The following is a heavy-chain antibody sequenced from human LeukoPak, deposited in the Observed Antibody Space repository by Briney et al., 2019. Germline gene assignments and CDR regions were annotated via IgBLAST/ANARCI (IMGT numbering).Heavy chain of an antibody. CDR2: LYYNGNT. J-gene: IGHJ3*01. Sequence: SETLSLTCTVSGASISSSSYYWGWIRQPPGTGLEWPGSLYYNGNTYYNPSLKGRVTISVDTSKNQLSLRLSSVTAADTAVYYCARRLSSGWHNDAFDVWGQGTMVTVSS. V-gene: IGHV4-39*01. CDR1: GASISSSSYY. CDR3: ARRLSSGWHNDAFDV. D-gene: IGHD6-19*01.